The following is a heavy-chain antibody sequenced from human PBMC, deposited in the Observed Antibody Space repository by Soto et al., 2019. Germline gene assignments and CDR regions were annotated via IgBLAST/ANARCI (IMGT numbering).Heavy chain of an antibody. J-gene: IGHJ6*02. Sequence: GGSLRLSCAASGITFSSYAMHWVRQAPGKGLEWVAVISYDGSNKYYADSVKGRFTISRDNSKNTLYLQMNSLRAEDTAVYYRARSPIYGDYVYGMDVWGQGTTVTVSS. D-gene: IGHD4-17*01. V-gene: IGHV3-30-3*01. CDR3: ARSPIYGDYVYGMDV. CDR1: GITFSSYA. CDR2: ISYDGSNK.